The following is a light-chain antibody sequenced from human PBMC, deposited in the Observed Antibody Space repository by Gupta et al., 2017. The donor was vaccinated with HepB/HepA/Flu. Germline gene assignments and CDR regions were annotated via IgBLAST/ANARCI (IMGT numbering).Light chain of an antibody. V-gene: IGLV3-1*01. CDR1: KLGDKY. CDR3: QAWDSSTSVV. J-gene: IGLJ2*01. Sequence: SYALTQPPSVSVSPGQTASITCSGDKLGDKYACWYQQKPGQSPVLVIYQDSKRPSGIPGRFSGSNSGNTATLTISGTQAMDEADYYCQAWDSSTSVVFGGGTKLTVL. CDR2: QDS.